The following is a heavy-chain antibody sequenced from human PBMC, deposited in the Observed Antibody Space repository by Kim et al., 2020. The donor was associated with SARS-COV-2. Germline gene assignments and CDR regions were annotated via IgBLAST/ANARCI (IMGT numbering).Heavy chain of an antibody. CDR2: ISYDGSNK. Sequence: GGSLRLSCAASGFTFSSYAMHWVRQAPGKGLEWVAVISYDGSNKYYADSVKGRFTISRDNSKNTLYLQMNSLRAEDTAVYYCARGAAVGNDYWGQGTLVTVSS. CDR1: GFTFSSYA. J-gene: IGHJ4*02. V-gene: IGHV3-30-3*01. CDR3: ARGAAVGNDY. D-gene: IGHD6-13*01.